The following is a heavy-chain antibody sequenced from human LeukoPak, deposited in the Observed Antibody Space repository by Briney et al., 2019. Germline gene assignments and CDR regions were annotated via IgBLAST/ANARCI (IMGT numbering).Heavy chain of an antibody. Sequence: PGGSLRLSCAASGITFSSYGMSWVRQAPGKGLEWVAVISYDGSNKYYADSMKGRFTISRDNSKNTLYLQMNSLRAEDTAVYYCARERWLLEYYFDYWGQGTLVTVSS. CDR3: ARERWLLEYYFDY. V-gene: IGHV3-30*03. D-gene: IGHD3-22*01. J-gene: IGHJ4*02. CDR1: GITFSSYG. CDR2: ISYDGSNK.